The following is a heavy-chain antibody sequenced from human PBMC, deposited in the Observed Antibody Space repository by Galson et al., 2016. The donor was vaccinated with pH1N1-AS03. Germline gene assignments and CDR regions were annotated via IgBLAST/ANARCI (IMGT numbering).Heavy chain of an antibody. Sequence: SVKVSCKASGYTFQSYGITWVRQAPGEGIEWMGWVSTYDNKTKVAQKFQKRVTLTTDISTRIVYMELKRLKYDDTAVYYCAKARGLETPNYFFDYWGQGTLVTVSS. D-gene: IGHD1-1*01. CDR1: GYTFQSYG. CDR3: AKARGLETPNYFFDY. V-gene: IGHV1-18*04. J-gene: IGHJ4*02. CDR2: VSTYDNKT.